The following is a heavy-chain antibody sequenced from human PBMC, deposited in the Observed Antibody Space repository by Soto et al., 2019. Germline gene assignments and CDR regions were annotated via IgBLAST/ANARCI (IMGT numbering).Heavy chain of an antibody. D-gene: IGHD1-26*01. V-gene: IGHV5-51*01. CDR2: IYPGDSES. CDR1: GYSFSDYW. J-gene: IGHJ4*02. CDR3: ATGASQFYRNSFGY. Sequence: GESLKISWKGSGYSFSDYWIAWVRQGPGKGLEWMGAIYPGDSESRFSPSFQGQVTISADKSIYTAYLQWSSLKASHSAVYYCATGASQFYRNSFGYWRQGTLVTVSS.